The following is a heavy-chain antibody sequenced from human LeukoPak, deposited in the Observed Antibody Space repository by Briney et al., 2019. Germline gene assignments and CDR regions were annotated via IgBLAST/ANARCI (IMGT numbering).Heavy chain of an antibody. J-gene: IGHJ2*01. V-gene: IGHV3-11*01. D-gene: IGHD2-2*01. CDR3: AKDRPAGIGWYFDL. CDR1: GFTFSDYY. CDR2: ISSSGSTI. Sequence: PGGSLRLSCAASGFTFSDYYMSWIRQAPGKGLEWVSYISSSGSTIYYADSVKGRFTISRDNAKNSLYLQMNSLRAEDTAVYYCAKDRPAGIGWYFDLWGRGTLVTVSS.